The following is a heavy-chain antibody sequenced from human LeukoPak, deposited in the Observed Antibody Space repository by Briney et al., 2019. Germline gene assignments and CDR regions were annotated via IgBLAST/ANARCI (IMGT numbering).Heavy chain of an antibody. V-gene: IGHV1-2*02. CDR3: ARDRTGTLFHYYDSSGHFDY. D-gene: IGHD3-22*01. Sequence: ASVKVSCKASGYTFTGYYMHWVRQAPGQGLEWMGWINPNSGGTNYAQKFQGRVTMTRDTSISTAYMELSRLRSDDTAVYYWARDRTGTLFHYYDSSGHFDYWGQGTLVTVSS. CDR2: INPNSGGT. CDR1: GYTFTGYY. J-gene: IGHJ4*02.